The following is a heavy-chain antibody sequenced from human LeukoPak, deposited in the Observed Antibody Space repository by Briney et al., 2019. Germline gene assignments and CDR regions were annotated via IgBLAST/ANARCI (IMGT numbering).Heavy chain of an antibody. V-gene: IGHV4-39*01. CDR2: IYSTGTT. CDR1: GGSISSRTYY. J-gene: IGHJ5*02. D-gene: IGHD1-14*01. Sequence: PSETLSLTCTVSGGSISSRTYYWGWIRQPPGKGLEWIGSIYSTGTTYYNPSLKSRVAISVDTSKNQFSLKLSSVTAADTAVYYCARHNSWYNPFDPWGQGTLVTVSS. CDR3: ARHNSWYNPFDP.